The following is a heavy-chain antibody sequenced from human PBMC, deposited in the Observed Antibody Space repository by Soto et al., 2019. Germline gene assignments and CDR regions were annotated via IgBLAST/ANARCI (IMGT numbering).Heavy chain of an antibody. CDR1: GFTFSPYW. V-gene: IGHV3-74*01. CDR3: TRGRNYYYMGV. J-gene: IGHJ6*03. CDR2: MTRDGSTT. Sequence: GGSLRLSCAASGFTFSPYWMHWVRQAPGKGLMWVSRMTRDGSTTYADSGKGRFTISRDNANNTLYLQMNSLRVDDTVVYYCTRGRNYYYMGVRGKGTTVTVSS.